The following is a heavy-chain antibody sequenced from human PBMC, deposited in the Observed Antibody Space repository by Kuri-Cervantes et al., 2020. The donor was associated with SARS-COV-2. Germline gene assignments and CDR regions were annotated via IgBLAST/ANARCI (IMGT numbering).Heavy chain of an antibody. CDR1: GFTFSSYA. V-gene: IGHV3-21*01. Sequence: GGSLRLSCAASGFTFSSYAMHWVRQAPGKGLEWVSSISSSSSYIYYADSVKGRFTISRDNAKNSLYLQMNSLRAEDTAVYYCARRGSSWDYWGQGTLVTVSS. CDR3: ARRGSSWDY. D-gene: IGHD6-13*01. J-gene: IGHJ4*02. CDR2: ISSSSSYI.